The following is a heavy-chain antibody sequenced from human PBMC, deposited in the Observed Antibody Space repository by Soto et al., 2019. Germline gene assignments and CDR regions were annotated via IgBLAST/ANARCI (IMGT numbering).Heavy chain of an antibody. J-gene: IGHJ6*02. CDR2: ISWNSGSI. Sequence: EVQLVESGGGLVQPGRSLRLSYAASGFTFDDYAMHWVRQAPGKGLEWVSGISWNSGSIGYADSVKGRFTISRDNAKNSLYLQMNSLRAEDTALYYCAKGIMVRGVRHYYYGMDVWGQGTTVTVSS. CDR1: GFTFDDYA. V-gene: IGHV3-9*01. D-gene: IGHD3-10*01. CDR3: AKGIMVRGVRHYYYGMDV.